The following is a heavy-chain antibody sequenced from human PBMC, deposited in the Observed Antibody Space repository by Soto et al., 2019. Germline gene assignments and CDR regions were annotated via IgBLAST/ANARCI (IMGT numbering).Heavy chain of an antibody. CDR3: AAELGFGKLSVV. CDR1: GDTFKNCV. J-gene: IGHJ6*02. Sequence: QVQVVQSGVDVRRPGSSVKVSCKASGDTFKNCVISWVRQAPGQGLEWMGGIIPLFGTTDFAQRFQGRLTITTDESTTTAYMELSRPRSEDTATYYCAAELGFGKLSVVWGQGTTVIVSS. CDR2: IIPLFGTT. D-gene: IGHD3-10*01. V-gene: IGHV1-69*01.